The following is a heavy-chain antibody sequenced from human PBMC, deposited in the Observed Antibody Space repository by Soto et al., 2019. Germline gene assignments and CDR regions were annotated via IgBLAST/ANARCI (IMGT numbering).Heavy chain of an antibody. Sequence: EVQLLESGGGLVQPGGSLRLSCAASGFTFSSYAMSWVRQAPGKGLEWVSAISGSSGSTYYADSVKGRFTISRDNSKNTLHLQMNSLRAEDTAVYYCAKHSTAYSSSYDFDYWGQGTLVTVS. CDR2: ISGSSGST. CDR1: GFTFSSYA. V-gene: IGHV3-23*01. J-gene: IGHJ4*02. D-gene: IGHD6-6*01. CDR3: AKHSTAYSSSYDFDY.